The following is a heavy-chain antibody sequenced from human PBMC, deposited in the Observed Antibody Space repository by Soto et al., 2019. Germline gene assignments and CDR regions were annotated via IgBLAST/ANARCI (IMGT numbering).Heavy chain of an antibody. CDR3: ASRFGGYDFDDAFDI. CDR2: IIPIFGTA. D-gene: IGHD5-12*01. Sequence: GASVKVSCKASGGTFSSYAISWVRQAPGQGLEWMGGIIPIFGTANYAQKFQGRVTITADESTSTAYMELSSLRSEDTAVYYCASRFGGYDFDDAFDIWGQGTMVTVS. V-gene: IGHV1-69*13. J-gene: IGHJ3*02. CDR1: GGTFSSYA.